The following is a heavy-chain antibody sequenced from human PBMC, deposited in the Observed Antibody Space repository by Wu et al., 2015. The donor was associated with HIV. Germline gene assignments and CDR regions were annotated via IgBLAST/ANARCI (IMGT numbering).Heavy chain of an antibody. D-gene: IGHD5-12*01. Sequence: QVQLVQSGAELKKPGSSVKVSCKASGGTFSSRAISWVRQAPGQGLEWMGRIIPIFDRVHYKQKFQGRVVITADEATSTVYMELSRLTSGDTAVYYCVGPYTGYAYDTFDVWGQGTLVTVSS. V-gene: IGHV1-69*13. CDR3: VGPYTGYAYDTFDV. CDR2: IIPIFDRV. CDR1: GGTFSSRA. J-gene: IGHJ3*01.